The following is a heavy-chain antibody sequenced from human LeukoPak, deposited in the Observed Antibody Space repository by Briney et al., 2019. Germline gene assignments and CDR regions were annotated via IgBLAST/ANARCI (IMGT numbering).Heavy chain of an antibody. CDR1: GGTFSSYA. D-gene: IGHD3-3*01. Sequence: SVKVSCKDSGGTFSSYALSWVRQAPRQGLEWMEGIIPIFGTANYAQKFQGRVTITADESTSKAYMDLRSLKSEDTAVYYCARAEVIISLAFDIWGQGTMVTVSS. CDR3: ARAEVIISLAFDI. V-gene: IGHV1-69*13. CDR2: IIPIFGTA. J-gene: IGHJ3*02.